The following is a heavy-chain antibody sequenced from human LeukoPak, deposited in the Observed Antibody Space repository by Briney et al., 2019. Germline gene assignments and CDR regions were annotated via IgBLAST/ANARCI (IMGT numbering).Heavy chain of an antibody. V-gene: IGHV1-69*05. CDR2: IIPIFGTA. D-gene: IGHD3-22*01. CDR1: GGTLSSYA. CDR3: ARSHRITMIVVGQTNAFDI. J-gene: IGHJ3*02. Sequence: SVKVSCKASGGTLSSYAISWVRQAPGQGLEWMGRIIPIFGTANYAQKFQGRVTITTDESTSTAYMELSSLRSEDTAVYYCARSHRITMIVVGQTNAFDIWGQGTMVTVSS.